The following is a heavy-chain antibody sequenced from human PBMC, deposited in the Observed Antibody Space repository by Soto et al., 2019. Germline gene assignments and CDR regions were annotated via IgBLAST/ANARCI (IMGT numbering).Heavy chain of an antibody. V-gene: IGHV1-69*12. CDR1: GGTFSSYA. D-gene: IGHD3-22*01. J-gene: IGHJ5*02. Sequence: QVQLVQSGAEVKKPGSSVKVSCKASGGTFSSYAITWVRQAPGQGLDWMRGIIPIFGTANYAQKFQSRVTITADESKSTAYMELISLRSEDTAVYYCARDRGPSSGYYPYWFDPWGQGTLVTVSS. CDR2: IIPIFGTA. CDR3: ARDRGPSSGYYPYWFDP.